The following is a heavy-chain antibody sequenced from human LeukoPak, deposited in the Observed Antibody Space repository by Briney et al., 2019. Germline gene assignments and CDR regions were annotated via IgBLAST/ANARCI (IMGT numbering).Heavy chain of an antibody. CDR2: IYTSGST. Sequence: PSETLSLTCTVSGGSICSYYWSWIRQPAGKGLEWIGRIYTSGSTNYNPSLKSRVTMSVDTSKNQFSLKLSSVTAADTAVYYCARERLLWFGELLTDVWGQGTTVTVSS. D-gene: IGHD3-10*01. CDR1: GGSICSYY. J-gene: IGHJ6*02. CDR3: ARERLLWFGELLTDV. V-gene: IGHV4-4*07.